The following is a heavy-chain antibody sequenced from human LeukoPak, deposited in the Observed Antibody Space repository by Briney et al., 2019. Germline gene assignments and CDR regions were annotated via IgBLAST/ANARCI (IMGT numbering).Heavy chain of an antibody. J-gene: IGHJ3*02. D-gene: IGHD6-6*01. Sequence: GGSLRLSCAASRFTFSSYAMSWVRQAPGKGLEWVSTISSSGGYTYYADSVKGRFTISRDNSKNTLYLQMNSPRAEDTAVYYCAKDLREYSSSPRNAFDIWGQGTMVTVSS. CDR3: AKDLREYSSSPRNAFDI. CDR2: ISSSGGYT. CDR1: RFTFSSYA. V-gene: IGHV3-23*01.